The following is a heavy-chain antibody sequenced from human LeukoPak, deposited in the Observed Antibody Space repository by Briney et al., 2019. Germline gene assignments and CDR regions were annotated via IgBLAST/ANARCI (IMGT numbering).Heavy chain of an antibody. CDR3: AKGIYSSGWSYFDY. V-gene: IGHV3-23*01. CDR1: GFTFSNSA. Sequence: GGSLRLSCAASGFTFSNSAMSWVRQAPGKGLEWVSTLSGSGITTYYADSVKGRFTISRDNSKNTLYLKMNSLRDEDTAVYYCAKGIYSSGWSYFDYWGHGTLVTVSS. CDR2: LSGSGITT. J-gene: IGHJ4*01. D-gene: IGHD6-19*01.